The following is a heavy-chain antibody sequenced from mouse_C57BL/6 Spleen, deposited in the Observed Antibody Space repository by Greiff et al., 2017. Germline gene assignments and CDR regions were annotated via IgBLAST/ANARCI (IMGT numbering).Heavy chain of an antibody. Sequence: EVQLVESEGGFVQPGSSMKLSCTASGFTFSDYYMAWVRQVPEKGLEWVANINYDGSSTYYLDTLKSRFIITRDNAKNILYLQMSSLKSEDTATYYCARDSSCYGSSYYAMDYWGQGTSVTVSS. CDR2: INYDGSST. CDR3: ARDSSCYGSSYYAMDY. J-gene: IGHJ4*01. D-gene: IGHD1-1*01. V-gene: IGHV5-16*01. CDR1: GFTFSDYY.